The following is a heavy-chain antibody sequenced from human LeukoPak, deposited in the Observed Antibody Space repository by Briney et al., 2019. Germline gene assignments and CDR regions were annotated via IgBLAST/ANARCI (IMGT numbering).Heavy chain of an antibody. CDR3: ARDFYSSSSAVVFYYYYYMDV. CDR1: GYTFTGYY. D-gene: IGHD6-6*01. Sequence: VASVKVSCKASGYTFTGYYMHWVRQAPGQGLEWMGGINPNSGGTNYAQKFQGRVTMTRDTSISTAYMELSRLRSDDTAVYYCARDFYSSSSAVVFYYYYYMDVWGKGTTVTVSS. J-gene: IGHJ6*03. CDR2: INPNSGGT. V-gene: IGHV1-2*02.